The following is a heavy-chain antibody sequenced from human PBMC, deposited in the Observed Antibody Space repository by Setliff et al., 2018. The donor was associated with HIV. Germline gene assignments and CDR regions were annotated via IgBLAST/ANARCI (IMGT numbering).Heavy chain of an antibody. CDR1: GYTFINYG. V-gene: IGHV1-18*01. CDR2: ISAYNGNT. CDR3: ARAYNVYDYRFDSSGYDY. J-gene: IGHJ4*02. Sequence: ASVKVSCKASGYTFINYGISWVRQAPGQGLEWMGWISAYNGNTNNAQKFQGRLTMTTDTSTSTAYMELGSLKAEDTAVYYCARAYNVYDYRFDSSGYDYWGQGTLVTVSS. D-gene: IGHD3-22*01.